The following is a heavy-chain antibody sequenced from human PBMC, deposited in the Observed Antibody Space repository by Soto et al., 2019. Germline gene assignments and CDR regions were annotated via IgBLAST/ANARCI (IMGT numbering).Heavy chain of an antibody. V-gene: IGHV6-1*01. D-gene: IGHD3-10*01. J-gene: IGHJ4*02. Sequence: SQTLSLTCAISGDSVSSNSAAWNWIRQSPSRGLEWLGRTYYRSKWYNDYAVSVKSRITINPDTSKNQFSLQLNSVTPEDTAVYYCARGPVLLWFGELYYFVYWGQGTLVTVPQ. CDR3: ARGPVLLWFGELYYFVY. CDR2: TYYRSKWYN. CDR1: GDSVSSNSAA.